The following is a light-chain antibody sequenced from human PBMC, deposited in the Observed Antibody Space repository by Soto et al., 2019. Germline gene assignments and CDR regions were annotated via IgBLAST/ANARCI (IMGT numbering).Light chain of an antibody. V-gene: IGKV3-20*01. Sequence: EIVLTQSPGTLSLPPGERATLSCRASQSVSSSYLAWYQRKPGQAPRLLIYGASSRATGIPDRFSGSGSGTDFTLTISRLEPEDFAVYYCQQYGSSPWTFGQGTKV. CDR1: QSVSSSY. CDR3: QQYGSSPWT. CDR2: GAS. J-gene: IGKJ1*01.